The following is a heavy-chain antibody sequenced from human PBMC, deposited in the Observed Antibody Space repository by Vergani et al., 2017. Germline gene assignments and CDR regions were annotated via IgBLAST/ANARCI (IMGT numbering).Heavy chain of an antibody. CDR2: INHSGST. V-gene: IGHV4-34*01. CDR1: GGSFSGYY. J-gene: IGHJ4*02. Sequence: QVQLQQWGAGLLKPSETLSLTCAVYGGSFSGYYWSWIRQPPGKGLEWIREINHSGSTNYNPSLKSRVTISVDTSKNQFSLKLSSVTAADTAVYYCARGESPDALDYWGQGTLVTVSS. CDR3: ARGESPDALDY.